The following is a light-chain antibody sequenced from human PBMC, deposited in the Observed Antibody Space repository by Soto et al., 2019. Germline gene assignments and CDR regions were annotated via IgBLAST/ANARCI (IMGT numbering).Light chain of an antibody. J-gene: IGKJ4*01. CDR3: QQYYTHST. CDR1: QSISSW. CDR2: KAS. V-gene: IGKV1-5*03. Sequence: DIPMTQSPSTLSASVGDRVTITCRASQSISSWLAWFQQKPGKAPKLLIYKASSLESGVPSRFSGSGSGTEFTLTISSLQPEDFATYYCQQYYTHSTFGGGTKVEIK.